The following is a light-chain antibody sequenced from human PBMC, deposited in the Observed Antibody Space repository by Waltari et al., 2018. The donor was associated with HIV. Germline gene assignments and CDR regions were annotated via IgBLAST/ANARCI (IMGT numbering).Light chain of an antibody. CDR1: QGITNA. Sequence: AIQLTQSPSSLSASVGDRVTITCRTSQGITNAIAWYQQRPGKPPKLLIYEASNLDSGVPSRFSGSGSGTDFTLTISSLQPEDFATYYCQQVQTFPLTFGGGTNIEIK. J-gene: IGKJ4*02. CDR3: QQVQTFPLT. V-gene: IGKV1-13*02. CDR2: EAS.